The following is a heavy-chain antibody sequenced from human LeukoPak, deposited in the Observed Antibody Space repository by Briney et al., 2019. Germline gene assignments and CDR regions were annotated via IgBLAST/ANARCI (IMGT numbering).Heavy chain of an antibody. V-gene: IGHV1-69*04. CDR3: VADILTGYYSSSGINWFDP. Sequence: SVKVSCKASGGTFSSYAISWVRQAPGQGLEWMGRIIPIFGIANCAQKFQGRVTITADKSTSTAYMERSSLRAEDTDVYYCVADILTGYYSSSGINWFDPWGQGTLVTVSS. CDR2: IIPIFGIA. CDR1: GGTFSSYA. D-gene: IGHD3-9*01. J-gene: IGHJ5*02.